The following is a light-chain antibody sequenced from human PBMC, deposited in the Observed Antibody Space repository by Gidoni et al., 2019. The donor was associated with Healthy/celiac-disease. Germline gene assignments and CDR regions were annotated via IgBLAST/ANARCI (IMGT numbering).Light chain of an antibody. CDR1: QDISNY. V-gene: IGKV1-33*01. J-gene: IGKJ4*01. CDR3: QQYGTLPFT. CDR2: DSS. Sequence: DIQMTQSPSSLSASVGDRVTITCQASQDISNYLNWYQQKPGKAPQLLIYDSSNLETGVPSRFSGGGSATDFTFTISSLHPDDIATYYCQQYGTLPFTFXGXTKVEIK.